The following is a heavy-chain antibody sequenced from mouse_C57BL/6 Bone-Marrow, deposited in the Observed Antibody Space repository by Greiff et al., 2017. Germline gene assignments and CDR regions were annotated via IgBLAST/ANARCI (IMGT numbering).Heavy chain of an antibody. CDR3: ARRDYSNPFAY. CDR1: GFTFSDYG. J-gene: IGHJ3*01. V-gene: IGHV5-15*01. CDR2: ISNLAYSI. D-gene: IGHD2-5*01. Sequence: EVMLVESGGGLVQPGGSLKLSCAASGFTFSDYGMAWVRQAPRKGPEWVAFISNLAYSIYYADTVTGRFTISRENAKNTLYLEMSSLRSEDTAMYYGARRDYSNPFAYWGQGTLVTVSA.